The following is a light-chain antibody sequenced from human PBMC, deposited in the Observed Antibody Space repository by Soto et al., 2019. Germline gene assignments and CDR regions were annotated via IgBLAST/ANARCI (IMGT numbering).Light chain of an antibody. CDR3: CSYAGGASVV. Sequence: QSVLTQPASVSGSPGQSITISCTGTIIDVGRYNLVSWYQQHPDKAPKLIIYEDIERPSGVSHRFSGSTSGNTASLTISGLQTEDEAKYFCCSYAGGASVVFGGGTKLSVL. J-gene: IGLJ2*01. CDR2: EDI. V-gene: IGLV2-23*01. CDR1: IIDVGRYNL.